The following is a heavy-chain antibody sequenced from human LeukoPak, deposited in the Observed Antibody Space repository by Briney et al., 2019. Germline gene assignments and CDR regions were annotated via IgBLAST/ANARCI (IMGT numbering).Heavy chain of an antibody. J-gene: IGHJ4*02. CDR2: IIPIFGTA. D-gene: IGHD3-22*01. CDR1: GGTFSSYA. V-gene: IGHV1-69*06. CDR3: ATWGSTQGKGRVVVGIDY. Sequence: SVKVSCKASGGTFSSYAVSWVRQAPGQGLEWMGGIIPIFGTANYAQKFQGRVTITADKSTSTAYMELSSLRSEDTAVYYCATWGSTQGKGRVVVGIDYWGQGTLVTVSS.